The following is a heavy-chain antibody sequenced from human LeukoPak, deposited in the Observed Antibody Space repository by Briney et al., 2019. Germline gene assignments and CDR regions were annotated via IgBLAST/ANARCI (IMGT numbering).Heavy chain of an antibody. CDR3: AGGDTMIVGFDP. J-gene: IGHJ5*02. CDR1: GGSISSSNYY. CDR2: LFYSGSA. D-gene: IGHD3-22*01. V-gene: IGHV4-39*07. Sequence: SETLSLTSTVSGGSISSSNYYWGWIRQPPGKGLEWIGSLFYSGSAYYNPSLKSRVTISVDRSKNQFSLKLSSVTAADTAVYYCAGGDTMIVGFDPWGQGTLVTVSS.